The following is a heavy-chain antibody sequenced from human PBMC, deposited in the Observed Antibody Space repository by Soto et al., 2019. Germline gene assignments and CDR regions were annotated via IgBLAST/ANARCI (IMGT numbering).Heavy chain of an antibody. J-gene: IGHJ4*02. Sequence: SVKVSCKASGGTFSSYAISWVRQAPGQGLERMGGIIPIFGTANYAQKFQGRVTITADESTSTAYMELSSLRSEDTAVYYCARDGRENSGYDSGLDYWGQGTLVTVSS. D-gene: IGHD5-12*01. CDR1: GGTFSSYA. V-gene: IGHV1-69*13. CDR3: ARDGRENSGYDSGLDY. CDR2: IIPIFGTA.